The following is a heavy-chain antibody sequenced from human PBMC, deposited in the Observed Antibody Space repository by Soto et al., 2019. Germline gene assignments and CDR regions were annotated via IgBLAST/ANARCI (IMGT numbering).Heavy chain of an antibody. J-gene: IGHJ4*02. V-gene: IGHV1-18*01. CDR2: ISAYNGNT. Sequence: ASVKGSCKASGYTVTGYCISWVRQAPGQGLEWMGWISAYNGNTNYAQKLQGRVTMTTDTSTSTAYMELRSLRSDDTAVYYCARDNIYDSSGYYYAALDYWGQAPLVTVSS. D-gene: IGHD3-22*01. CDR1: GYTVTGYC. CDR3: ARDNIYDSSGYYYAALDY.